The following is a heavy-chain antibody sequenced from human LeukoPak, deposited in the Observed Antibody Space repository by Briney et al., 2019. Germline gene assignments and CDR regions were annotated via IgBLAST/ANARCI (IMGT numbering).Heavy chain of an antibody. CDR1: GFTFSNYA. D-gene: IGHD2-2*01. Sequence: GGSLRLSCAPSGFTFSNYAMTCVRQAPGKGLEWVSGISGSGGNPYYADSVKGRFTISRDNSKNTVYLQMNSLRADDTAVYYCAPGLSTSYYSDFDYWGQGTLVTVSS. J-gene: IGHJ4*02. CDR2: ISGSGGNP. CDR3: APGLSTSYYSDFDY. V-gene: IGHV3-23*01.